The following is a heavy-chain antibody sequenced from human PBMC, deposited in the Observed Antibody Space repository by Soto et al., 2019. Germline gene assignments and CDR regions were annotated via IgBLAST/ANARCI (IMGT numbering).Heavy chain of an antibody. V-gene: IGHV4-61*01. Sequence: QVQLQESGPGLVKPSETLSLTCTVSGGSVSSGSYYWSWIRQPPGKGLEWIGYIYYSGSTNYHPPLKCRVTISVDTSKTQFPLKLSSVTAADTAVYYCARDYGKVEPWGQGTLVNVSS. CDR3: ARDYGKVEP. CDR1: GGSVSSGSYY. CDR2: IYYSGST. J-gene: IGHJ5*02. D-gene: IGHD4-17*01.